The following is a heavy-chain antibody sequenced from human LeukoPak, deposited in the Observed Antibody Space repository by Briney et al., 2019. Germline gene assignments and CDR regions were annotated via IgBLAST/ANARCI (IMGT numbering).Heavy chain of an antibody. Sequence: SETLSLTCSVSGGSLSGSSYYWGWIRQPPGKGLEWIGSIYYSGSAYYNPSLKSRVTVSVDTSKNQFSLKLTSVTAADTAVYYCARRDCSSTTCYAGSYYFDYWGQGTLVTVSS. J-gene: IGHJ4*02. V-gene: IGHV4-39*01. CDR2: IYYSGSA. D-gene: IGHD2-2*01. CDR1: GGSLSGSSYY. CDR3: ARRDCSSTTCYAGSYYFDY.